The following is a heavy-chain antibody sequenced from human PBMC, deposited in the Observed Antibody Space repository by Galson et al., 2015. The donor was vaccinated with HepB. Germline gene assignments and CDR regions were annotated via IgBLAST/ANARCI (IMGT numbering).Heavy chain of an antibody. CDR1: SRYY. D-gene: IGHD2-2*01. CDR3: ARDGPADPNYHYGMDV. J-gene: IGHJ6*02. CDR2: MSYRGTT. Sequence: SRYYWSWVRQPPGKGLEWIGYMSYRGTTNYNPSLKSRVAIRRDTSKNQLSLRLTSVTAADTAVYYCARDGPADPNYHYGMDVWGQGTTVTVSS. V-gene: IGHV4-59*01.